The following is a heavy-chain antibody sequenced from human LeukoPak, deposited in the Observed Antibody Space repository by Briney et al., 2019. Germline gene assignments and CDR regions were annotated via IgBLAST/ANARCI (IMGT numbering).Heavy chain of an antibody. V-gene: IGHV3-11*05. CDR1: GFKFSDYY. CDR2: ISKTSSYT. Sequence: GGSLRLSCAASGFKFSDYYMNWIRQAPGKGLERVSQISKTSSYTNYADSVKGRFTISRDNARNSLYLQMNSLRAEDTAVYYCTREQWLPDYWGQGTLVTVSS. D-gene: IGHD5-24*01. J-gene: IGHJ4*02. CDR3: TREQWLPDY.